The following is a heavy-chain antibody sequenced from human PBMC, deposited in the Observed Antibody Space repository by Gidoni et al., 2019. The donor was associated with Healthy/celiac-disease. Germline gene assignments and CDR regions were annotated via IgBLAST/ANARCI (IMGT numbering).Heavy chain of an antibody. CDR2: ISAYNGNT. CDR1: GYTFTSYG. Sequence: QLPLVQSGAEVQKPGASVKLSCTASGYTFTSYGISWVRQAPGQGLEWMGCISAYNGNTNYAQKLQGRVTMTTDTSTSTAYMELRSLRADDTAVYYCARGSTEYSSRRMDVWGQGTTVTVSS. CDR3: ARGSTEYSSRRMDV. D-gene: IGHD6-6*01. V-gene: IGHV1-18*01. J-gene: IGHJ6*02.